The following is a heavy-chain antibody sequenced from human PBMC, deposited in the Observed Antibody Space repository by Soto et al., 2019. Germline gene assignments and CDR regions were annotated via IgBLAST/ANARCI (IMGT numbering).Heavy chain of an antibody. J-gene: IGHJ6*02. CDR2: ISSSGSDR. CDR3: VRAPANYYYYGLDV. V-gene: IGHV3-48*03. Sequence: GGSLRLSCAASGFTFSSYEMNWFRQAPGKGLEWVSYISSSGSDRYYADSVRGRFTISRGNAKNPLYLQMTSLRAEDTGVYYCVRAPANYYYYGLDVWGQGTTVTVSS. CDR1: GFTFSSYE.